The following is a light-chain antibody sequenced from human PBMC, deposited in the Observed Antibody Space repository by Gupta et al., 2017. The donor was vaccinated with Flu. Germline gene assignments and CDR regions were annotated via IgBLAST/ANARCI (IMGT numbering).Light chain of an antibody. CDR1: SSSIGAGYD. Sequence: QSVLTQPPSVSGAPGQRVTISCTGSSSSIGAGYDVQWYQQLPGTAPKLLIYGNKNRPSGVPDRFSGSKSGTSASLAITGLQAEDEADYYCQSYDISLSGSRVFGGGTKLTGL. V-gene: IGLV1-40*01. CDR3: QSYDISLSGSRV. CDR2: GNK. J-gene: IGLJ3*02.